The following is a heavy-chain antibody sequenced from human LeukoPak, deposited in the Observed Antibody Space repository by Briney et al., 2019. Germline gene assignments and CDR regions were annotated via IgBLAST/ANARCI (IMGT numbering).Heavy chain of an antibody. CDR2: IYYTGST. V-gene: IGHV4-61*05. J-gene: IGHJ5*02. D-gene: IGHD4-17*01. CDR3: ARVGFDYGEVWFDP. CDR1: GGSTSSNIHY. Sequence: SETLSLTCSVSGGSTSSNIHYWAWIRQPPGKGLEWIGHIYYTGSTSYNASLRSRVMISMDTFKNQFALKLSSVTAADTAVYYCARVGFDYGEVWFDPWGQGTLVTVSS.